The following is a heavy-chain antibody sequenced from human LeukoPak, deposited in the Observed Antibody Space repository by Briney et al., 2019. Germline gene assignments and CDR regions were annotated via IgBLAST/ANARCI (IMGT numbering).Heavy chain of an antibody. CDR2: INPSGGST. V-gene: IGHV1-46*01. CDR1: GYTFTRYY. CDR3: ARDLVGSPSG. J-gene: IGHJ4*02. D-gene: IGHD6-6*01. Sequence: ASVKVSCKASGYTFTRYYIHWVRQAPGQGLEWMGVINPSGGSTTYAQKFQGRVTMTRDTSTSTVYMEVSSLRSEDTAVYYCARDLVGSPSGWGQGTLVTVSS.